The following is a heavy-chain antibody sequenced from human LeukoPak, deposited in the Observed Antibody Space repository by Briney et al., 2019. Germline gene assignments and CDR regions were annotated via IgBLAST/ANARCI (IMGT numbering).Heavy chain of an antibody. V-gene: IGHV3-30*02. CDR3: ARDLVGAFPEDDY. Sequence: PGGSLRLSCAASGFTFSSYGMHWVRQAPGKGLEWVAFIRYDGSNKYYADSVKGRFTISRDNSKNTLYLQMNSLRAEDTAVYYCARDLVGAFPEDDYWGQGTLVTVSS. CDR2: IRYDGSNK. D-gene: IGHD1-26*01. CDR1: GFTFSSYG. J-gene: IGHJ4*01.